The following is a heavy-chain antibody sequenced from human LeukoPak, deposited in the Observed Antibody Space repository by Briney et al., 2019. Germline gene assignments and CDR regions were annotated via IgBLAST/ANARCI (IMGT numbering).Heavy chain of an antibody. CDR1: GFTFSSYA. V-gene: IGHV3-23*01. D-gene: IGHD5/OR15-5a*01. J-gene: IGHJ4*02. Sequence: GGSLRLSCAASGFTFSSYAMSWVRQAPGKGLERVSAISASAGSTYYADSVKGRFTISRDNSKNTLYVPMNSLRAEDTAVYYGVIGCDAVYDYWGQGTLVTVSS. CDR3: VIGCDAVYDY. CDR2: ISASAGST.